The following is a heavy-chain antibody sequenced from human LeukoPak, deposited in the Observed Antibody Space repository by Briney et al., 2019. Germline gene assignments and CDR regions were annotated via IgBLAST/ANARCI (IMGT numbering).Heavy chain of an antibody. J-gene: IGHJ4*02. D-gene: IGHD3-9*01. V-gene: IGHV3-9*01. Sequence: PGRSLRLSCAASAFTFDDYAMHWVRQAPGKGLEWVSGISWNSGSIGYADSVKGRFTISRDNAKNSLYLQMDSLRDEDTALYYCAKDTRDILTGYYNTALDYWGQGTLVTVSS. CDR3: AKDTRDILTGYYNTALDY. CDR1: AFTFDDYA. CDR2: ISWNSGSI.